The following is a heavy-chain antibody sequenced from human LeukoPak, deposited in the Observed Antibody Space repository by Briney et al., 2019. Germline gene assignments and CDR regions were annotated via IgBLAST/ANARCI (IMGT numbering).Heavy chain of an antibody. D-gene: IGHD3-16*01. CDR3: TPIKRGRIFGYFDF. J-gene: IGHJ4*02. CDR1: GGYMKTQH. V-gene: IGHV4-59*11. Sequence: VTLTLPCTVCGGYMKTQHWICPRNTKEKGREGIGYVFDSGRTKENPSRKRRVTLSADTFKNQFALALSPVTAAGTAGYYCTPIKRGRIFGYFDFWGQGILVTVSP. CDR2: VFDSGRT.